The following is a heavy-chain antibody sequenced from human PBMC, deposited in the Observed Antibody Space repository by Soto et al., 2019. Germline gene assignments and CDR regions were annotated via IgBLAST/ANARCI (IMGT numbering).Heavy chain of an antibody. CDR1: SGSISSSSYY. CDR3: ARHIEAGIAANNAFDI. D-gene: IGHD6-13*01. J-gene: IGHJ3*02. V-gene: IGHV4-39*01. Sequence: SETLSLTCTVSSGSISSSSYYWGWIRQPPGKGLEWIGSIYYSGSTYYNPSLKSRVTISVDTSKNQFSLKLGSVTAADTAVYYCARHIEAGIAANNAFDIWGQGTMVTVSS. CDR2: IYYSGST.